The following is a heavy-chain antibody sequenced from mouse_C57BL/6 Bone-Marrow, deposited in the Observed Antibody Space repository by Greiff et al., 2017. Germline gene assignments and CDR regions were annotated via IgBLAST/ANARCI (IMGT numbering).Heavy chain of an antibody. CDR3: AREDDGYYWFAY. CDR1: GYAFTNYL. Sequence: QVQLQQSGAELVRPGTSVKVSCKASGYAFTNYLIEWVKQRPGQGLEWIGVINPGRGGTNYNEKFKGKATLTADKSSSTAYMQLSSLTSEDSAVYFCAREDDGYYWFAYWGQGTLVTVSA. CDR2: INPGRGGT. J-gene: IGHJ3*01. D-gene: IGHD2-3*01. V-gene: IGHV1-54*01.